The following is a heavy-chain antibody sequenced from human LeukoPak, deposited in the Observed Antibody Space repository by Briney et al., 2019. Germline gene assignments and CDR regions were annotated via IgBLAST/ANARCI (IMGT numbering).Heavy chain of an antibody. V-gene: IGHV4-59*01. J-gene: IGHJ4*02. CDR2: IYYRGST. D-gene: IGHD2-2*01. CDR3: ARGGGRYCSSTSCYSFPVDY. Sequence: SETLSLTCTVSVGSISSYYWSWIRQPPGKGLEGIGYIYYRGSTNYNPSLKRRVTISVDTSKNQFALKLSSVTAADTAVYYCARGGGRYCSSTSCYSFPVDYWGQGTLVTVSS. CDR1: VGSISSYY.